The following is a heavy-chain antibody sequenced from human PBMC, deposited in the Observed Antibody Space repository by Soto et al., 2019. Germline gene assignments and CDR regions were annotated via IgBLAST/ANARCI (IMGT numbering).Heavy chain of an antibody. V-gene: IGHV3-48*02. CDR2: ISSGSGTM. CDR3: AGDRDYASDI. Sequence: GSLRLSCAASGFTFSIYSMNWVRQAPGKGLEWLSYISSGSGTMYYADSVKGRFTISRDNAKNSLYLQMNSLRDEDTAVYYCAGDRDYASDIWGQGTMVTVSS. CDR1: GFTFSIYS. J-gene: IGHJ3*02. D-gene: IGHD4-17*01.